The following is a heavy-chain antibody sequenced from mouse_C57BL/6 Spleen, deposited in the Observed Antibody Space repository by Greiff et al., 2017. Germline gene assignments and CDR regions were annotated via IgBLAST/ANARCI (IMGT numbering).Heavy chain of an antibody. D-gene: IGHD1-1*01. CDR2: IDPSDSDT. V-gene: IGHV1-50*01. Sequence: VQLQQPGAELVKPGASVKLSCKASGYTFTSYWMQWVKQRPGQGLEWIGEIDPSDSDTNYNQKFKGKATLTVDTSSSTAYMQLSCLTSEDSAVYYCARGDYGTKDWYFDVWGTGTTVTVSS. CDR1: GYTFTSYW. CDR3: ARGDYGTKDWYFDV. J-gene: IGHJ1*03.